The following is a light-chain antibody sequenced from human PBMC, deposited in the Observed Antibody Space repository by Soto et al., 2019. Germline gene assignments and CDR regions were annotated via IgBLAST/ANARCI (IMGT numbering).Light chain of an antibody. CDR2: AAS. J-gene: IGKJ1*01. Sequence: AIQMTQSTSSLSPSVGDRVTVTCRASQGIRNDLGWYQQKPGKAPKLLLYAASSLQSGVPSRFSASGSGTDFTLTITSLQHEDFATYYCLQDYNYPWTFGQGTKVDIK. V-gene: IGKV1-6*01. CDR3: LQDYNYPWT. CDR1: QGIRND.